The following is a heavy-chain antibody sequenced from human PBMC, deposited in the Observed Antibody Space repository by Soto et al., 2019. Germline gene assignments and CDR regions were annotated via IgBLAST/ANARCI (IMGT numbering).Heavy chain of an antibody. CDR3: AKARSSSAWYNWFDP. V-gene: IGHV3-23*01. D-gene: IGHD6-19*01. J-gene: IGHJ5*02. CDR2: ISGSGSDT. Sequence: EVQLLESGGSLVQPGGFLRLSCAASGFTFSSYAMNWVRQAPGKGLEWVSDISGSGSDTYYADSVKGRFTISRDNSKNTLYLQRSSLRVEDTAIYYCAKARSSSAWYNWFDPWGQGTLVTVSS. CDR1: GFTFSSYA.